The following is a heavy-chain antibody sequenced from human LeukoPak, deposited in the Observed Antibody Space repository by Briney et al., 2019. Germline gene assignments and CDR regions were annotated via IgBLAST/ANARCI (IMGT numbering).Heavy chain of an antibody. CDR3: AREAGVGATYYFDY. V-gene: IGHV3-21*01. J-gene: IGHJ4*02. CDR1: GFTFSSYS. CDR2: ISSSSSYI. D-gene: IGHD1-26*01. Sequence: PGGSLRLSCAASGFTFSSYSMNWVRQAPGKGLEWVSSISSSSSYIYYADSVKGRFTISRDNAKNSLYLQMNSLRAEDTAVYYCAREAGVGATYYFDYWGQVTLVTVSS.